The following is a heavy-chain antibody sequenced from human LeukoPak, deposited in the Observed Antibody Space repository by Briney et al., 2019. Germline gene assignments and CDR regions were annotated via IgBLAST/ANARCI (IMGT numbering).Heavy chain of an antibody. CDR3: ARELVEYYYDSSGYSGRFDY. V-gene: IGHV3-48*01. Sequence: PGGSLRLSCAASGFTFSAYGMSWVRQAPGKGLEWVSYISSSSSTIYYADSVKGRFTISRDNAKNSLYLQMNSLRAEDTAVYYCARELVEYYYDSSGYSGRFDYWGQGTLVTVSS. D-gene: IGHD3-22*01. J-gene: IGHJ4*02. CDR1: GFTFSAYG. CDR2: ISSSSSTI.